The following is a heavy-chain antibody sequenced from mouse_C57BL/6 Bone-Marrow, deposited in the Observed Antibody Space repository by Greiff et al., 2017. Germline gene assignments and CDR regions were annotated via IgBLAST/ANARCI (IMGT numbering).Heavy chain of an antibody. CDR2: INPESGDT. CDR3: ERGGDNYDKGG. CDR1: GFTFTNYS. D-gene: IGHD1-3*01. Sequence: QVQLQQSGAELVRPGASVKLSCTASGFTFTNYSMHWVKQRPEQGLEWIGYINPESGDTNYTQKFQAKATITADTSSSTAYLQLSSLTSEDSAVYYCERGGDNYDKGGRGKRTTVTV. J-gene: IGHJ1*03. V-gene: IGHV1-4*01.